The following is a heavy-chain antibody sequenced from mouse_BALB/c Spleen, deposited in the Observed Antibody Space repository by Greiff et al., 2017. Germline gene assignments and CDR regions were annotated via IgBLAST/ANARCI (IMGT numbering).Heavy chain of an antibody. J-gene: IGHJ4*01. CDR2: ISSGSSTI. CDR1: GFTFSSFG. CDR3: ARFCGGGSYYAMDY. Sequence: EVQLVESGGGLVQPGGSRKLSCAASGFTFSSFGMHWVRQAPEKGLEWVAYISSGSSTIYYADTVKGRFTISRDNPKNTLFLQMTSLRSEDTAMYYCARFCGGGSYYAMDYWGQGTSVTVSS. V-gene: IGHV5-17*02. D-gene: IGHD6-1*01.